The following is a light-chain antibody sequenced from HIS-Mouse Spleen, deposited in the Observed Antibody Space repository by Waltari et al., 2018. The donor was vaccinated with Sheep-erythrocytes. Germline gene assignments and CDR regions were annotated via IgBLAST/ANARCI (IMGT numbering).Light chain of an antibody. Sequence: QSALTQPASVSGSPGQSITISCTGTSSYVGGYNYVSWYQQHPGKAPKLRIYDVSKRPSGVPDRFSGSKSGNTASLTISGLQAEDEADYYCCSYAGSYNHVFATGTKVTVL. CDR2: DVS. CDR3: CSYAGSYNHV. V-gene: IGLV2-11*01. CDR1: SSYVGGYNY. J-gene: IGLJ1*01.